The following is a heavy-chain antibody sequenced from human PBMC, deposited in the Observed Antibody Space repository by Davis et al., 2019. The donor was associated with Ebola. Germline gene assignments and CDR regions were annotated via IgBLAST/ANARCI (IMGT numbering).Heavy chain of an antibody. D-gene: IGHD6-6*01. V-gene: IGHV5-51*01. CDR3: ARRGIAARPGYYYYYGMDV. J-gene: IGHJ6*02. CDR1: GYSFTSYW. Sequence: GGSLRLSCKGSGYSFTSYWIGWVRQMPGKGLEWMGIIYPGDSDTRYSPSFQGQVTISADKSISTAYLQWSSLKASDTAMYYCARRGIAARPGYYYYYGMDVWGQGTTVTVSS. CDR2: IYPGDSDT.